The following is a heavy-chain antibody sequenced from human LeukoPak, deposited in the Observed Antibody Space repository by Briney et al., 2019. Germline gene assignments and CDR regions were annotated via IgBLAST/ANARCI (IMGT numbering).Heavy chain of an antibody. CDR2: IYNDGST. CDR3: ARNILFAFDI. V-gene: IGHV3-53*01. Sequence: GGSLRLSCVASGFTFSSYAMYWVRQAPGKGLEWVSIIYNDGSTYYADSMKGRFTISRDNSKNTLYLQVNSLRAEDTAMYYCARNILFAFDIWGQGTMVTVSS. CDR1: GFTFSSYA. J-gene: IGHJ3*02.